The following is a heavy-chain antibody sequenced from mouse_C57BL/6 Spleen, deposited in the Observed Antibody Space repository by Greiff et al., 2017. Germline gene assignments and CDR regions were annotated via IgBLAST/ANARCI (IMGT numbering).Heavy chain of an antibody. Sequence: EVKLVESGPGLVKPSQSLSLTCSVTGYSITSGYYWNWIRQFPGNKLEWMGYISYDGSNNYNPSLKNRISITRDTSKNQFFLKLNSVTTEDTATYYCARRSNYYFDYWGQGTTLTVSS. CDR1: GYSITSGYY. D-gene: IGHD2-5*01. J-gene: IGHJ2*01. CDR3: ARRSNYYFDY. CDR2: ISYDGSN. V-gene: IGHV3-6*01.